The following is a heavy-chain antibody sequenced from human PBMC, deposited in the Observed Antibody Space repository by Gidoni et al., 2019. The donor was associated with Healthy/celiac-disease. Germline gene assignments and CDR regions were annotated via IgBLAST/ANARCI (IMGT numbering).Heavy chain of an antibody. Sequence: EVQLVESGGGLVQPGGSLRLSCAASGFTFSSYEMNWVRQAPGKGLEWFSYISSSGSTIYYADSVKGRFTISRENAKNSLYLQMNSLRAEDTAVYYCARDLYSSGWYYDYGMDVWGQGTTVTVSS. CDR3: ARDLYSSGWYYDYGMDV. CDR1: GFTFSSYE. J-gene: IGHJ6*02. CDR2: ISSSGSTI. V-gene: IGHV3-48*03. D-gene: IGHD6-19*01.